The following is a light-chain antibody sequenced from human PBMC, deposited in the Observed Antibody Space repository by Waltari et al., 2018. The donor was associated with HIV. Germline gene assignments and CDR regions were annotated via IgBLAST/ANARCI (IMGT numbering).Light chain of an antibody. Sequence: LTQPPSASGSLGQSVTISCTGSSSDIGAYDSVSWFQQHPNNAPKLLLYEVSKRPSGVPDRFSGSRSGETAFLSVSGLQPDDTAGYFCSSYGDNIRVLFGGGTNLTVL. J-gene: IGLJ2*01. CDR2: EVS. CDR1: SSDIGAYDS. V-gene: IGLV2-8*01. CDR3: SSYGDNIRVL.